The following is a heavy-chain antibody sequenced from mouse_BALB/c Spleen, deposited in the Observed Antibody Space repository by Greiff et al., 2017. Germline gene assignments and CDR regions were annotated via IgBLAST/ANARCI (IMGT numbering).Heavy chain of an antibody. V-gene: IGHV2-4-1*01. CDR2: IWSGGST. Sequence: VQLVESGPGLVQPSQSLSITCTVSGFSLTSYGVHWVRQSPGKGLEWLGVIWSGGSTDYNAAFISRLSISKDNSKSQVFFKMNSLQADDTAIYYCARKGVVATNYYAMDYWGQGTSVTVSS. CDR1: GFSLTSYG. J-gene: IGHJ4*01. D-gene: IGHD1-1*01. CDR3: ARKGVVATNYYAMDY.